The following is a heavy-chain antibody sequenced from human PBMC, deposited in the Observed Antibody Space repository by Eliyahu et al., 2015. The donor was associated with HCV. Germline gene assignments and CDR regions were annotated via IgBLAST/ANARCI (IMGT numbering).Heavy chain of an antibody. D-gene: IGHD2-15*01. J-gene: IGHJ5*02. V-gene: IGHV4-34*01. CDR1: GGSFSGYY. Sequence: QVQLQQWGAGLLKPSETLSLTCAVYGGSFSGYYWSWIRQPPGKGLEWIGEINHSGSTNYNPSLKSRVTISVDTSKNQFSLKLSSVTAADTAVYYCARGPRKTYCSGGSCYSIDSRNWFDPWGQGTLVTVSS. CDR2: INHSGST. CDR3: ARGPRKTYCSGGSCYSIDSRNWFDP.